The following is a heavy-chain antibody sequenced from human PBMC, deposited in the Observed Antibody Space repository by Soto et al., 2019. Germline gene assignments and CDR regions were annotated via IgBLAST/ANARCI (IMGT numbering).Heavy chain of an antibody. CDR3: ARGDGIVGATSYFDY. CDR2: IYYSGST. J-gene: IGHJ4*02. CDR1: GGSISSYY. D-gene: IGHD1-26*01. Sequence: QVQLQESGPGLVKPSETLSLTCTVSGGSISSYYWSWIRQPPGKGLEWIGYIYYSGSTNYNPSLKSRVTISVDTSKNQFSLKLSSMTAADTAVYYCARGDGIVGATSYFDYWGQGTLVTVSS. V-gene: IGHV4-59*01.